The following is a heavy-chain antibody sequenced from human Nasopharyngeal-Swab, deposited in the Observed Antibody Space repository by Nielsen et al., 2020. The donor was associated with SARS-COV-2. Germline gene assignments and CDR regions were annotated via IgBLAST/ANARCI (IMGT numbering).Heavy chain of an antibody. V-gene: IGHV3-53*05. D-gene: IGHD3-9*01. Sequence: GESLKISCVASGFTVSSNFMNWVRQAPGKGLEWVSVLYSDGTTHYTDSVKGRFTISRDNSKNTLYLQMNSLRAEDTAVYYCAKDPTYYDILTGYYFREASHYYYYGMDVWGQGTTVTVSS. CDR1: GFTVSSNF. CDR2: LYSDGTT. CDR3: AKDPTYYDILTGYYFREASHYYYYGMDV. J-gene: IGHJ6*02.